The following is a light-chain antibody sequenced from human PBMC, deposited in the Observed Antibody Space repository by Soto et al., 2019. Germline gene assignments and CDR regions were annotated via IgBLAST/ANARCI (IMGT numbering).Light chain of an antibody. J-gene: IGKJ1*01. CDR1: QDIRNE. Sequence: IQMTQSPSSLSASVGDRVTITCRASQDIRNELGWYQQKPGKAPKLLIYAASTLQSGVPSRFSGSGSGTEFTLTISSLQPDDSATYYCQQYSSYSETFGQGTKVDIK. CDR3: QQYSSYSET. V-gene: IGKV1-17*01. CDR2: AAS.